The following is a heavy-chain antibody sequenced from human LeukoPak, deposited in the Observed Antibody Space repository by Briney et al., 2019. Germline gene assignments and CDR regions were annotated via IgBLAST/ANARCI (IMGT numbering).Heavy chain of an antibody. CDR1: GFTLNTYG. CDR2: ISDDGSDE. CDR3: ARDSYGCFDP. Sequence: GGSLRLSCASSGFTLNTYGMHWVRQAPGKGLEWVASISDDGSDEYYADSVKGRFTISRDNSKNTVYLQMNSLRAEDSAVYSCARDSYGCFDPWGQGTLVTVSS. D-gene: IGHD4-17*01. J-gene: IGHJ5*02. V-gene: IGHV3-30-3*01.